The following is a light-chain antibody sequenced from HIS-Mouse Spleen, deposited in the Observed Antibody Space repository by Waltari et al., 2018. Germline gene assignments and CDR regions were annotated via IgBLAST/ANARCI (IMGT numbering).Light chain of an antibody. CDR2: DVS. CDR1: SSDVGGYNY. Sequence: QSALTQPRAVSGSPGQSVTIPCTGTSSDVGGYNYVPWYQPHPGKAPKLMIYDVSKRPSGVPDRFSGSKSGNTASLTISGLQAEDEADYYCCSYAGSYTLVFGGGTKLTVL. V-gene: IGLV2-11*01. J-gene: IGLJ2*01. CDR3: CSYAGSYTLV.